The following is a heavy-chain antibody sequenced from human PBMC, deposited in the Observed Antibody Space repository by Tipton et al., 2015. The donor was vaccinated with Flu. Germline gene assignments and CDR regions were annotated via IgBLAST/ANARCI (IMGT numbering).Heavy chain of an antibody. CDR1: GGSISSYY. D-gene: IGHD2-15*01. V-gene: IGHV4-59*01. Sequence: TLSLTCTVSGGSISSYYWSWIRQPPGKGLEWIGYIYYSGSTNYYPSLKSRVTISVDTSKNQFSLKLSSVTAADTAVYYCARVRCIVGSWKTDYFYCFGMALWGQGPAVPVPS. CDR3: ARVRCIVGSWKTDYFYCFGMAL. CDR2: IYYSGST. J-gene: IGHJ6*02.